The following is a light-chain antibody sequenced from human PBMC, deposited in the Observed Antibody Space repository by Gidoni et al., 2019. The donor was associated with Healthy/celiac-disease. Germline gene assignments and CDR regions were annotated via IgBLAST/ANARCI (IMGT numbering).Light chain of an antibody. CDR1: QSISSY. CDR3: QQSYSTPPLVT. J-gene: IGKJ3*01. CDR2: AAS. V-gene: IGKV1-39*01. Sequence: DIQMTQSPSSLSASVGDRVTITCRASQSISSYLNWYQQKPGKAPKLLIYAASSLQSGVPSRFSGSGSGTDFTLTISSLQPEDFATYYCQQSYSTPPLVTFGPXTKVDIK.